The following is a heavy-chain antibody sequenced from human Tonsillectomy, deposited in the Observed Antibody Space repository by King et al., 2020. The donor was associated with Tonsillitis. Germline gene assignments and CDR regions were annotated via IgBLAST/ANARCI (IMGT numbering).Heavy chain of an antibody. CDR1: GFTFDDYA. D-gene: IGHD6-13*01. J-gene: IGHJ5*02. Sequence: VQLVESGGGLVQPGRSLRLSCAASGFTFDDYAMHWVRQAPGKGLEGVSGISWNSGSIGYADSVKGRFTISRDNAKNSLYLQMNSLRAEDTALYYCAKDSSSSWYVGSSWFDPWGQGTLVTVSS. V-gene: IGHV3-9*01. CDR2: ISWNSGSI. CDR3: AKDSSSSWYVGSSWFDP.